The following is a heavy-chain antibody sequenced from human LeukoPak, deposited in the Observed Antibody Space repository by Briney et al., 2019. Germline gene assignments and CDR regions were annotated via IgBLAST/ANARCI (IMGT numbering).Heavy chain of an antibody. J-gene: IGHJ4*02. Sequence: GGPLRLSCAASGXTLNIYDVHWVRQAPGKGLEWVSVIGAGGGTKDYADSVRGRFTVSRDNSRNTLFLQMNSLRAEDTAIYYCAKDQEGYHRPIDYWGQGTLVTVSS. CDR3: AKDQEGYHRPIDY. CDR2: IGAGGGTK. CDR1: GXTLNIYD. V-gene: IGHV3-23*01. D-gene: IGHD5-24*01.